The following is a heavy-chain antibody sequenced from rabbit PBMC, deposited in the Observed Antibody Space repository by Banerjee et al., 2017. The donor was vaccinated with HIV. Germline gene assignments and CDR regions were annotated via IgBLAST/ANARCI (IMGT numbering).Heavy chain of an antibody. D-gene: IGHD6-1*01. J-gene: IGHJ3*01. V-gene: IGHV1S40*01. CDR2: IDPVFGST. Sequence: QSLEESGGGLVKPGASLTLTCKASGFSFSNGYDMCWVRQAPGKGLEWIGCIDPVFGSTYFASWVNGRFTISKTSSTTVTLQMTSLTAADTATYFCARQPNGYGGALDLWGQGTLVTVS. CDR1: GFSFSNGYD. CDR3: ARQPNGYGGALDL.